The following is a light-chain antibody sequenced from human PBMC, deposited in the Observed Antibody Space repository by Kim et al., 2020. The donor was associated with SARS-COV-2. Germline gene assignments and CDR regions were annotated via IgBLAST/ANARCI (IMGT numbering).Light chain of an antibody. CDR2: QDS. J-gene: IGLJ3*02. Sequence: SYELTQPPSVSVSPGQTASITCSGDKLGDKYACWYQQKPGQYPVLVIYQDSKRLSGLPERFSGSNSGNTATLTISGTQAMDEADYYCQAWDSSTAVFGGG. CDR3: QAWDSSTAV. CDR1: KLGDKY. V-gene: IGLV3-1*01.